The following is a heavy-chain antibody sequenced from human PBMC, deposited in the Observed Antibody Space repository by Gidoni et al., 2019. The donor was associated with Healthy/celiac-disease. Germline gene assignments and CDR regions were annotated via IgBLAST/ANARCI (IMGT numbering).Heavy chain of an antibody. CDR1: GFTVSSNY. V-gene: IGHV3-53*01. Sequence: EVQLVESGGGLIQPGGSLRLSCAASGFTVSSNYMSWVRQAPGKGLEWVSGIYGGGSTYYADSVKGRLTISRDNSKNTLYLQMNSLRAEDTAVYYCARGSPEWLSHAFDIWGQGTMVTVSS. CDR2: IYGGGST. J-gene: IGHJ3*02. CDR3: ARGSPEWLSHAFDI. D-gene: IGHD3-3*01.